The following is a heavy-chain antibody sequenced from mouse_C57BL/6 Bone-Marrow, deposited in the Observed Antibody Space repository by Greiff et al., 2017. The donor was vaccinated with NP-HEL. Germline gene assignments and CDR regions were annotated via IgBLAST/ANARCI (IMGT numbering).Heavy chain of an antibody. CDR3: APRYGYDGPWFAY. J-gene: IGHJ3*01. D-gene: IGHD2-2*01. Sequence: VQLQQPGAELVKPGASVKVSCKASGYTFTSYWMHWVKQRPGQGLEWIGRIHPSDSDTNYNQKFKGKATLTVDKSSSTAYMQLSSLTSEDSAVYYCAPRYGYDGPWFAYWGQGTLVTVSA. V-gene: IGHV1-74*01. CDR1: GYTFTSYW. CDR2: IHPSDSDT.